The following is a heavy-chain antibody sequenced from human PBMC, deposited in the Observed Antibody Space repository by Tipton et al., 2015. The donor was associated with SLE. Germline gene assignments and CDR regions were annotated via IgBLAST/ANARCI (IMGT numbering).Heavy chain of an antibody. CDR1: GGSISSGDYS. J-gene: IGHJ4*02. CDR3: ARKSIAVAGGSFDY. D-gene: IGHD6-19*01. Sequence: TLSLTCTVPGGSISSGDYSWHWVRQPPGKGLEWIGYIYHSGYTHYNPSLRSRVTISLDRSNNQFSLELSSWTAADTAVYYCARKSIAVAGGSFDYWGQGTLVTVSS. CDR2: IYHSGYT. V-gene: IGHV4-30-2*01.